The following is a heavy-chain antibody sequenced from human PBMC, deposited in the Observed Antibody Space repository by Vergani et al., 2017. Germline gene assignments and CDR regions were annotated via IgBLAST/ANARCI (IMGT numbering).Heavy chain of an antibody. Sequence: EVELVQSGPEMRKPGESVKISCKGSEYSFGNYWIGWVRQVPGKGLEWMGIIYPADSDTRYSPSFQGQVTISADKSISTAFLQWVSLKASDTALYYCARHTTYTDSWGQGTLVTVSS. CDR1: EYSFGNYW. J-gene: IGHJ4*02. D-gene: IGHD1-1*01. CDR2: IYPADSDT. V-gene: IGHV5-51*01. CDR3: ARHTTYTDS.